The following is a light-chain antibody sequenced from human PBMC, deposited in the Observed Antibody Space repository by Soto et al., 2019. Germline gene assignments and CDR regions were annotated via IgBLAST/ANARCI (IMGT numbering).Light chain of an antibody. J-gene: IGLJ1*01. V-gene: IGLV2-11*01. CDR3: CSYTSSSTL. CDR1: SSDVGGYNY. Sequence: SALTQPRSVSGSPGQSVTISCTGTSSDVGGYNYVSWYQEQPGKAPKLMIYDVSKRPSGVPDRFSGSKSGNTASLTISGLQAEDEADYYCCSYTSSSTLFGTGTKLTVL. CDR2: DVS.